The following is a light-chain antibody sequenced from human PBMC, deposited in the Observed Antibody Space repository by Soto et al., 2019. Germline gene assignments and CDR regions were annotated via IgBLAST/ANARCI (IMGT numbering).Light chain of an antibody. CDR2: EAY. V-gene: IGKV3-11*01. Sequence: IVMTQSPATLSVSPGERATLSCRASQIFRGLLAWYQQKPGQAPRLLIYEAYNRATGIPPRCSGRGSGTDFTLTISSLEPEDSAVYYCQQRHMWPITFGQGTRLEIK. J-gene: IGKJ5*01. CDR1: QIFRGL. CDR3: QQRHMWPIT.